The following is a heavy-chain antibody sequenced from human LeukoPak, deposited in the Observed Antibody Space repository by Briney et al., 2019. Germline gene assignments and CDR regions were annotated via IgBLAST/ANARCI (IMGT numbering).Heavy chain of an antibody. CDR3: ARGRVAKIVVVHSFQYGMDV. D-gene: IGHD3-22*01. V-gene: IGHV4-34*01. Sequence: PSETLSLTCDVFGGSFTDYFWTWIRQSPGTGLEWIGEINDYTGNTNYNPSLNSRVSISLEKSKNQFSLELRSVTAADTAVYYCARGRVAKIVVVHSFQYGMDVWGQGTTVTVSS. CDR2: INDYTGNT. J-gene: IGHJ6*02. CDR1: GGSFTDYF.